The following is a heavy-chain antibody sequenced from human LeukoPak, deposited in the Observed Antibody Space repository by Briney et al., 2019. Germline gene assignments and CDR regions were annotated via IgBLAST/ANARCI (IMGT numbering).Heavy chain of an antibody. J-gene: IGHJ3*02. V-gene: IGHV5-51*01. Sequence: GESLKISCKGSGYSFTSYWIGWVRQMPGKGLEWMGIIYPGDSDTRYSPSFQGQVTISADKSISTAYLQWSSLKASDTAMYYCAREGRYYYDSSGPRPYAFDIWGQGTMVIVSS. CDR3: AREGRYYYDSSGPRPYAFDI. CDR1: GYSFTSYW. D-gene: IGHD3-22*01. CDR2: IYPGDSDT.